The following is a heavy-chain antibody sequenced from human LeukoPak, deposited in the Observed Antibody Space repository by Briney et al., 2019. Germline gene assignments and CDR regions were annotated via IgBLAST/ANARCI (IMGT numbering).Heavy chain of an antibody. Sequence: AGSLRLSCAASGFTFSSYSMSWVRQAPGKGLEWVSSISSSSSYIYYADSVKGRFTISRDNAKNSLYLQMNSLRAEDTAVYYCAKGPNYDILTGWRKTYNGFDIWGQGTMVTVSS. CDR3: AKGPNYDILTGWRKTYNGFDI. V-gene: IGHV3-21*01. CDR1: GFTFSSYS. D-gene: IGHD3-9*01. J-gene: IGHJ3*02. CDR2: ISSSSSYI.